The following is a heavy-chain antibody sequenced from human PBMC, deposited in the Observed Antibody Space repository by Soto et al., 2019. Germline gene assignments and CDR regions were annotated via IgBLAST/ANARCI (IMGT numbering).Heavy chain of an antibody. J-gene: IGHJ4*02. Sequence: GGSLRLSCEGSGCTFSSYSMSWVRQSPGKGLQWVAYISSSDSTTYYGDSVKGRFSISRDNTKDSVFLQMNRLRDEDTSVYFCVREVAGTVYDYWGQGALVTVSS. CDR2: ISSSDSTT. D-gene: IGHD6-19*01. CDR3: VREVAGTVYDY. V-gene: IGHV3-48*02. CDR1: GCTFSSYS.